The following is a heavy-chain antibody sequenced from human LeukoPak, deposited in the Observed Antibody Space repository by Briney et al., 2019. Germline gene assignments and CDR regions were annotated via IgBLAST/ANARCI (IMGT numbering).Heavy chain of an antibody. V-gene: IGHV3-21*01. J-gene: IGHJ3*02. CDR2: ISSSSSYI. Sequence: GGSLRLSCAASGFTFSNYAMNWVRQAPGKGLEWVSSISSSSSYIYYADSVKGRFTISRDNAKNSLYLQMNSLRAEDTAVYYCARGPKGSNDAFDIWGQGTMVTVSS. CDR3: ARGPKGSNDAFDI. CDR1: GFTFSNYA.